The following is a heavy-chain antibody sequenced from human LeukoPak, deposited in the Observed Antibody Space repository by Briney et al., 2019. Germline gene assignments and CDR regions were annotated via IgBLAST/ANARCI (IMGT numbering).Heavy chain of an antibody. Sequence: SQTLSLTCTVSGGSISSGGYYWSWIRQHPGKGLEWIGYIYYSGSTYYNPSLKSRVTISVDTSKNQFPLKLSSVTAADTAVYYCARNRRFALYYYYGMDVWGKGTTVTVSS. D-gene: IGHD1-14*01. CDR1: GGSISSGGYY. J-gene: IGHJ6*04. CDR2: IYYSGST. CDR3: ARNRRFALYYYYGMDV. V-gene: IGHV4-31*03.